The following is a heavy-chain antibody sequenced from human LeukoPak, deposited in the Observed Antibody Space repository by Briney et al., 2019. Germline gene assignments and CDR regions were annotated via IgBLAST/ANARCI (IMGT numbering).Heavy chain of an antibody. CDR2: IYYSGST. V-gene: IGHV4-59*08. D-gene: IGHD4-17*01. Sequence: SETLSLTCTVSGGSISSYYWSWIRQPPGKGLEWIGYIYYSGSTNYNPSLKSRVTISVDTSKNQFSLKLSSVTAADTAVYYCATTRDYGDYYFNYWGQGTLVTVSS. CDR3: ATTRDYGDYYFNY. CDR1: GGSISSYY. J-gene: IGHJ4*02.